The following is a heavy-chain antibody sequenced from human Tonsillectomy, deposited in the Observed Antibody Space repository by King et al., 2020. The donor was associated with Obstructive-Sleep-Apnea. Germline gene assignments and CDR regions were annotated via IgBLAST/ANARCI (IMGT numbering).Heavy chain of an antibody. D-gene: IGHD3-3*01. CDR3: ARGWWSADFGSGYHAFDI. J-gene: IGHJ3*02. V-gene: IGHV3-53*04. CDR2: IHSDART. Sequence: GQLVESGGGLVQPGGSLRLSCAASGFAVTSNYMTWVRQAPGMGLEWVSFIHSDARTYDADSVKGRFTISRHNSENTLFLQMNSLRPEDTAVYYCARGWWSADFGSGYHAFDIWGQGTMVTVSS. CDR1: GFAVTSNY.